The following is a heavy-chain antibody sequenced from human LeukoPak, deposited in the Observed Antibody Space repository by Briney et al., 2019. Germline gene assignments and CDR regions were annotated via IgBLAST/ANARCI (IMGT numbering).Heavy chain of an antibody. V-gene: IGHV3-33*01. D-gene: IGHD3-10*01. CDR2: IWNDGSNQ. Sequence: PGGSLTLSCAASGFTFSSYSMHWVRQTPGKGREWVAVIWNDGSNQYYADSVKGQSPISRDYCRNTLYLQMNILRGEDTAVYYCAREAYRAFDYWGQGTLVTVSS. CDR3: AREAYRAFDY. CDR1: GFTFSSYS. J-gene: IGHJ4*02.